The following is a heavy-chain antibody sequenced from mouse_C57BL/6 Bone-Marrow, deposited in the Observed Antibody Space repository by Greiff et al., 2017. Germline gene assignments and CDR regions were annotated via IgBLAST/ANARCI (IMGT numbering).Heavy chain of an antibody. J-gene: IGHJ3*01. CDR3: ARGELLRAWFAY. CDR1: GFTFSSYA. Sequence: EVQGVESGGGLVKPGGSLKLSCAASGFTFSSYAMSWVRQTPEKRLEWVATISDGGSYTYYPDNVKGRFTISRDNAKNNLYLQMSHLTSEDTAMYYCARGELLRAWFAYWGQGTLVTVSA. V-gene: IGHV5-4*01. CDR2: ISDGGSYT. D-gene: IGHD1-1*01.